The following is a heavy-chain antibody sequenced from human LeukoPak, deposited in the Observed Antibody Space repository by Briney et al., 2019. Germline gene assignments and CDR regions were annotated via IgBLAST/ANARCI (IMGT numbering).Heavy chain of an antibody. Sequence: QPGRSLRLSCTASGFTFGDYAMSWIRQAPGKGLEWVGFIRSEAYGETADYAASVKGRFTISRDDSKAIAYLQMNSLKTEDTAVYHCTRDRGAYNLYDYWGQGTLVTVSS. J-gene: IGHJ4*02. CDR1: GFTFGDYA. CDR3: TRDRGAYNLYDY. D-gene: IGHD1-1*01. CDR2: IRSEAYGETA. V-gene: IGHV3-49*03.